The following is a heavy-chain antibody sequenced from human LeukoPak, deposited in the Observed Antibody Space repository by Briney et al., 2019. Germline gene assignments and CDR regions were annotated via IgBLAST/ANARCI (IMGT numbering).Heavy chain of an antibody. CDR2: ISGSGGST. V-gene: IGHV3-23*01. CDR3: AKDGYYGSGSYYWLDPNYYYMDV. Sequence: GGSLRPSCAASGFTFSSYAMSWVRQAPGKGLEWVSAISGSGGSTYYADSVKGRFTISRDNSKNTLYLQMNSLRAEDTAVYYCAKDGYYGSGSYYWLDPNYYYMDVWGKGTTVTVSS. CDR1: GFTFSSYA. D-gene: IGHD3-10*01. J-gene: IGHJ6*03.